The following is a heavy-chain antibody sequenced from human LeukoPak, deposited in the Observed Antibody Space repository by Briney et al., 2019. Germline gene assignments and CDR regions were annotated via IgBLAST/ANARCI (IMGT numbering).Heavy chain of an antibody. J-gene: IGHJ4*02. Sequence: QSGGSLRLSCAASGFTFSSYSMNWVRQAPGKGLEWVSYIRSTSRTIYYADSVKGRFTISRDNAKNSLYLQMNSLRAEDTAAYYCARDFSEYSSSWYRFDYWGQGTLVTVSS. V-gene: IGHV3-48*01. CDR2: IRSTSRTI. D-gene: IGHD6-13*01. CDR3: ARDFSEYSSSWYRFDY. CDR1: GFTFSSYS.